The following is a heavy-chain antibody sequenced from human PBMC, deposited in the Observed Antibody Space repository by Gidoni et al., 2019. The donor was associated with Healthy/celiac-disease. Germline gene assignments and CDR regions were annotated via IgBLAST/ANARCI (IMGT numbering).Heavy chain of an antibody. J-gene: IGHJ4*02. CDR3: AKVADYVWGSYRHRQLDY. CDR2: ISGSGGST. CDR1: GVTFSRYA. V-gene: IGHV3-23*01. D-gene: IGHD3-16*02. Sequence: EVQLLESGGGLVQPGGSRRLSCAASGVTFSRYAMSWVRQAPGKGLEWVSAISGSGGSTYYADSVKGRFTISRDNSKNTLYLQMNSLRAEDTAVYYCAKVADYVWGSYRHRQLDYWGQGTLVTVSS.